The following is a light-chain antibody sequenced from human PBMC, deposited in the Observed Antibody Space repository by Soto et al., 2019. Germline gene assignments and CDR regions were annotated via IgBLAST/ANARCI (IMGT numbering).Light chain of an antibody. CDR1: QGISHF. CDR2: AAS. Sequence: DIQMTQSPSSLSASVGDRVTITCRASQGISHFLAWYQQKPGKVPKLLIYAASILQSGVPPRFSGSGSGTDFTLTISSLPPEDVATYYCQNYNTVPRTFGQGTKVDI. J-gene: IGKJ1*01. CDR3: QNYNTVPRT. V-gene: IGKV1-27*01.